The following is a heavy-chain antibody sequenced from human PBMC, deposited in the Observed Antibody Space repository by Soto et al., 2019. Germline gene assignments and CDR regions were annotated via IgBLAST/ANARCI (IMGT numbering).Heavy chain of an antibody. Sequence: SETLSLTCTVSGGSISSSSYYWGWIRQPPGKGLEWIGSIYYSGSTYYNPSLKSRVTISVDTSKNQFSLKLSSVTAADTAVYYCARRHRKVGSNWFDPWGQGTLVTVSS. D-gene: IGHD5-12*01. CDR3: ARRHRKVGSNWFDP. V-gene: IGHV4-39*01. CDR1: GGSISSSSYY. J-gene: IGHJ5*02. CDR2: IYYSGST.